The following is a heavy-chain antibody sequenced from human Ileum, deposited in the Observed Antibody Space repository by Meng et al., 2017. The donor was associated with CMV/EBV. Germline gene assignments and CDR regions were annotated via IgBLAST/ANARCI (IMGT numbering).Heavy chain of an antibody. CDR1: GFSLSTSGVG. CDR3: AHGNYKSSAYYYDY. Sequence: QIPLNESCPTLVKPTQNLTLPCTFSGFSLSTSGVGVGWIRQPPGKALEWLAVIYWDDDKSCSPSLKSRLTITKDTSKKQVVLTMTNMDPVDTATYYCAHGNYKSSAYYYDYWGQGTLVTVSS. V-gene: IGHV2-5*02. J-gene: IGHJ4*02. D-gene: IGHD3-22*01. CDR2: IYWDDDK.